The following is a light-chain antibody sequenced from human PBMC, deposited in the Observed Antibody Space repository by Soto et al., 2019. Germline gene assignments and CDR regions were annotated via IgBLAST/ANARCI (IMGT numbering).Light chain of an antibody. CDR1: GSNIGAGYD. Sequence: QSVLTQPPSVSGAPGQRVTISCTGSGSNIGAGYDVHWYQQLPGTAPKLVIYGNNNRPSGVPDRFSGSRSGSSASLAITGLENEDEADYYCQSYDSSLSAFYGFGTGTKVTVL. J-gene: IGLJ1*01. CDR2: GNN. CDR3: QSYDSSLSAFYG. V-gene: IGLV1-40*01.